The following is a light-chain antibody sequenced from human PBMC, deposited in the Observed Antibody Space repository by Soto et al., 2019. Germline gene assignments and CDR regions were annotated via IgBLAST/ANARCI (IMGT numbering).Light chain of an antibody. J-gene: IGKJ4*01. CDR2: WAS. CDR1: QSVLYSSNNKNY. CDR3: QQYYSTPLT. Sequence: DIVMTQSPDSLAVSLGERATINCKSSQSVLYSSNNKNYLAWYQQKPGQPPKRLIYWASTRESGVPDRFSGSGSGTDFTITISSLQAEDVAVYYCQQYYSTPLTFGGGTKVEIK. V-gene: IGKV4-1*01.